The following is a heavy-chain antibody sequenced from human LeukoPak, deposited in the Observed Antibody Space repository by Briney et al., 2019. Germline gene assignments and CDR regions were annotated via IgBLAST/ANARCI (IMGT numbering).Heavy chain of an antibody. CDR3: AKDRVGYYDSSGFYLDAFDI. D-gene: IGHD3-22*01. Sequence: GGPLGLSCAASGLTFNSYGMSWVRQAPGKGLEWVSVISGSGGTTYYADSVKGRFTISRDDSKNTVYLQMSSLRAEDTAVYYCAKDRVGYYDSSGFYLDAFDIWGQGTMVTVSS. CDR1: GLTFNSYG. J-gene: IGHJ3*02. CDR2: ISGSGGTT. V-gene: IGHV3-23*01.